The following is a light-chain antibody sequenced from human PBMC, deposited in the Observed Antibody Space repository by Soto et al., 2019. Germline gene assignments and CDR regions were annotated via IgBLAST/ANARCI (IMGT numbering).Light chain of an antibody. CDR3: SSYTSATTYV. J-gene: IGLJ1*01. CDR2: EVS. Sequence: LTQPASVSGSPGQSITISCTGTSSDVGGYNYVSWYQHHPGKAPKLMIHEVSDRPSGISNRFSGSKSGNTAPLTISGLQAEDEADYYCSSYTSATTYVFGTGTKVTVL. V-gene: IGLV2-14*01. CDR1: SSDVGGYNY.